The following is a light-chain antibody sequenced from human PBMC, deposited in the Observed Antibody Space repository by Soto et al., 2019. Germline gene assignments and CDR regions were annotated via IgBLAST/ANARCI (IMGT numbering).Light chain of an antibody. CDR2: GAS. Sequence: EMVMPQSPVTLSVYTGECATLSCRASKCVISNLAWYQKKPGQAPRLLIYGASTRATGIPDRFSGSGSVTQFTLTISSLQSGNFAVYYCQQYNRWPFTFGPGTKVDIK. J-gene: IGKJ3*01. CDR3: QQYNRWPFT. V-gene: IGKV3-15*01. CDR1: KCVISN.